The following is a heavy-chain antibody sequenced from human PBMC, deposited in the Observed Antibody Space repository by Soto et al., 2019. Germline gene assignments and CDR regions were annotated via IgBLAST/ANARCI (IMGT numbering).Heavy chain of an antibody. Sequence: SETMSLTCNVAGASISNYFWNWIRQSPGKGLEWIGYIYYSGSTYYNPSLKSRVTISVDTSKRQFSLKLSSVTAADTAVYYCARDKITGLFDYWGQGTLVTGLL. V-gene: IGHV4-59*01. CDR1: GASISNYF. J-gene: IGHJ4*02. CDR3: ARDKITGLFDY. D-gene: IGHD2-8*02. CDR2: IYYSGST.